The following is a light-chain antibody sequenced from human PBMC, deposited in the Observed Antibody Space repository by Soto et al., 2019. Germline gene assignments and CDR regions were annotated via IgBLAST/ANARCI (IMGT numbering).Light chain of an antibody. CDR3: AAWDDSLSGPV. Sequence: QLLLTQPPSASGTPGQRVTISCSGSRSNIGSNYVYWYQQLPGTAPKLLIYRNYQRPSGVPDRFSGSKSGTSASLAIRGLRSEDEADYYCAAWDDSLSGPVFGGGTKLTVL. CDR2: RNY. V-gene: IGLV1-47*01. CDR1: RSNIGSNY. J-gene: IGLJ2*01.